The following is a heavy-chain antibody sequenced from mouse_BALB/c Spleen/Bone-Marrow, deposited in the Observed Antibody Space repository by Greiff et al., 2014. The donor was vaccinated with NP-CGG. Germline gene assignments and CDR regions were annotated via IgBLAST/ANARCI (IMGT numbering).Heavy chain of an antibody. Sequence: VQLQQSGPDLVKPSQSLSLTCTVTGYSITSGYSWHWIRQFPGNKLEWMGYIHYSGRTNYNPSLKSRISITRDTSKNQLFLQLNSVTTEDTATYYCTRDDYDVMDYWGQGTSVTVSS. J-gene: IGHJ4*01. CDR1: GYSITSGYS. CDR3: TRDDYDVMDY. CDR2: IHYSGRT. V-gene: IGHV3-1*02.